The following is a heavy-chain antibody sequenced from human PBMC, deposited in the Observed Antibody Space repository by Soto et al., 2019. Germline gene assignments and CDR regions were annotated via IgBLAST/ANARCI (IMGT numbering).Heavy chain of an antibody. Sequence: GESLKISCKGSGYIFTNYWIAWVRQMPGKGLEWMGILYPGDSDTRYSPSFQGQVTISADKSISTAYLQWSSLKASDTAMYYCARHGVGDILTGQPDYWGQGTLVTVSS. J-gene: IGHJ4*02. D-gene: IGHD3-9*01. CDR3: ARHGVGDILTGQPDY. V-gene: IGHV5-51*01. CDR1: GYIFTNYW. CDR2: LYPGDSDT.